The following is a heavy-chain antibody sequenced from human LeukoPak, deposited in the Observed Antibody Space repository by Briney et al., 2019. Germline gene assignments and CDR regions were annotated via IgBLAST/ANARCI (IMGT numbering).Heavy chain of an antibody. CDR3: VRQTGAAAGSFDH. Sequence: SETLSLTCTVSGGSISSSSYYWAWIRQPPGKGLEWIGSVYYSGSTYYNPSLKSRVTIFIDTSKNQFFLKLSSVTAADTAVYYCVRQTGAAAGSFDHWGQGTLVTVSS. D-gene: IGHD6-13*01. V-gene: IGHV4-39*01. CDR1: GGSISSSSYY. J-gene: IGHJ4*02. CDR2: VYYSGST.